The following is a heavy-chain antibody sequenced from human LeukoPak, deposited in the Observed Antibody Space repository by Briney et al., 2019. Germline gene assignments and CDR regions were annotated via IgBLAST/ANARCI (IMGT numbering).Heavy chain of an antibody. CDR3: AKDGPLVGPYYFDY. V-gene: IGHV3-23*01. D-gene: IGHD1-26*01. CDR2: ISGSGVST. CDR1: GFTFTSYA. Sequence: GGSLRLSCAASGFTFTSYAMNWVRQAPGKGLEWVSAISGSGVSTFYADSVKGRFTISRDNSKNTLYLQMNSLRAEGTAVYYCAKDGPLVGPYYFDYWGQGTLVTVSS. J-gene: IGHJ4*02.